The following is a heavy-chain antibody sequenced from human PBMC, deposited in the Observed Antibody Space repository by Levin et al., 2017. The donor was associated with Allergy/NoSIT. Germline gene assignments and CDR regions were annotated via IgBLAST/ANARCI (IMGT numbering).Heavy chain of an antibody. V-gene: IGHV1-69*13. D-gene: IGHD3-9*01. CDR1: GDTFSSYA. CDR2: SIPIFGTA. CDR3: ARWSRYDILAGYSTPFDS. J-gene: IGHJ4*02. Sequence: SVKVSCKASGDTFSSYAITWVRQAPGQGLEWMGGSIPIFGTAHYAQKFQGRVTITADESTSTAYMELSSLRSEDTAMYYCARWSRYDILAGYSTPFDSWGQGSLVTVSS.